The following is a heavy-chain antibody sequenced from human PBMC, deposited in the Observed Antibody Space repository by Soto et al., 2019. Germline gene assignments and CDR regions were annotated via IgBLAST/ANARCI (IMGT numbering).Heavy chain of an antibody. D-gene: IGHD3-10*01. V-gene: IGHV4-34*01. CDR1: AGSFTTYY. CDR2: INSSGRT. Sequence: QVQLQQWGAGLLKPSETLSLTCAVYAGSFTTYYWSWIRQPPGKGLEWIGEINSSGRTNYNPSLKSRLTISVDTSKNQFSLTLTSVTAADTAVYYCARIRARFSRSAFDIWGQGTMVTVSS. CDR3: ARIRARFSRSAFDI. J-gene: IGHJ3*02.